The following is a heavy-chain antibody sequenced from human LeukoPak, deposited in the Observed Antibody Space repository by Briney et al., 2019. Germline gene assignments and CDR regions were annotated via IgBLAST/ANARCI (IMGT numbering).Heavy chain of an antibody. CDR2: IYYSGST. CDR3: ARYGSGSYSDDHFQH. J-gene: IGHJ1*01. V-gene: IGHV4-59*08. CDR1: GGSISSYY. D-gene: IGHD3-10*01. Sequence: SETLSLTCTVSGGSISSYYWNWIRQPPGKGLEWIGYIYYSGSTNYNPSLKSRVTISVDTSKNQFSLKLSSVTAADTAVYYCARYGSGSYSDDHFQHWGQGTLVTVSS.